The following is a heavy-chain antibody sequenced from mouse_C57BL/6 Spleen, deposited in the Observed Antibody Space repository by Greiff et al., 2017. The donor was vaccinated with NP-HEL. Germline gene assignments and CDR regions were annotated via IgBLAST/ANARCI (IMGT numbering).Heavy chain of an antibody. CDR2: IDPSDSYT. CDR3: ARSLYYGSSYYFDY. Sequence: QVQLQQPGAELVMPGASVKLSCKASGYTFTSYWMHWVKQRPGQGLEWIGEIDPSDSYTNYNQKFKGKSTLTVDQSSSTAYMQLSSLTSEDSAVYYCARSLYYGSSYYFDYWGQGTTLTVSS. D-gene: IGHD1-1*01. J-gene: IGHJ2*01. V-gene: IGHV1-69*01. CDR1: GYTFTSYW.